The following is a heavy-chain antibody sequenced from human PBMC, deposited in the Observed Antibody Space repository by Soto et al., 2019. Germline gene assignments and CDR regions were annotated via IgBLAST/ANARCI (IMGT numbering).Heavy chain of an antibody. CDR3: ARGHRAVAGTGGFEI. V-gene: IGHV3-7*03. D-gene: IGHD6-19*01. CDR1: GFSLSSYW. CDR2: INEDGIER. Sequence: EVQLVESGGGLVQPGGSRRLSYEASGFSLSSYWMSWVRQAPGKGLEWVANINEDGIERYYMDSVKGRFTIARDNAKNSLYLQMDSLRAEASAMYYCARGHRAVAGTGGFEIWGQRTMVPVSS. J-gene: IGHJ3*02.